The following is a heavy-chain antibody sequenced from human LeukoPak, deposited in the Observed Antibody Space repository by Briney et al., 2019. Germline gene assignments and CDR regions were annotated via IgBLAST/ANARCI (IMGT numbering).Heavy chain of an antibody. CDR2: IYTSGST. CDR1: GGSISSYY. Sequence: SETLSLTCTVSGGSISSYYWSWIRQPAGKGLEWIGRIYTSGSTNYNPSLKSRVTMSVDTSKNQFSLKLSSVTAADTAVYYCARSLRYFDWLFPHYWGQGTLVTVSS. CDR3: ARSLRYFDWLFPHY. D-gene: IGHD3-9*01. J-gene: IGHJ4*02. V-gene: IGHV4-4*07.